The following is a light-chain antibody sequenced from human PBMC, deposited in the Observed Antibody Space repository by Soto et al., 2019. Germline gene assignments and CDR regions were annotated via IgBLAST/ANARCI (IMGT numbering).Light chain of an antibody. CDR1: SSYVGAYDY. J-gene: IGLJ1*01. V-gene: IGLV2-14*03. CDR2: GVS. Sequence: QSVLTQPASVSGSPGQSITISCTGTSSYVGAYDYVSWYQQHPDKAPKLMIYGVSNRPSGVSNRFSGSKSVNTATLTISGLQAEDEADYYCRSYTSSSTPVFGTGPKVTVL. CDR3: RSYTSSSTPV.